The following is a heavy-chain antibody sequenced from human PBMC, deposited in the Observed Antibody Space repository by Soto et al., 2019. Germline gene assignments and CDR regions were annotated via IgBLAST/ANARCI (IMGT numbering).Heavy chain of an antibody. J-gene: IGHJ4*02. D-gene: IGHD4-4*01. Sequence: QLQLQESGPGLVKPSETLSLTCTVSGGSIITTTYYWGWLRQPPGKGLEWIGRVYYSASTYYNPSLNIRFSISLDTSMNLFSLMLSSVTAADTAVYFCARAPTDYSHDYWGLGNLVTVSS. CDR2: VYYSAST. CDR3: ARAPTDYSHDY. V-gene: IGHV4-39*01. CDR1: GGSIITTTYY.